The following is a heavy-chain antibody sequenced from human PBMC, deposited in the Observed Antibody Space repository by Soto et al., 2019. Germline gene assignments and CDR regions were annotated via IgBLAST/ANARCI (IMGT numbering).Heavy chain of an antibody. CDR1: GFTFSDYY. J-gene: IGHJ4*02. Sequence: PGGSLRLSCAASGFTFSDYYMGWIRQAPGKGLEWVSYISSSGSTIYYADSVKGRFTISRDNAKNSLYLQMNSLRAEDTAVYYCARGPYDYVWGSDPPHFDYWGQGTLVTVSS. V-gene: IGHV3-11*01. D-gene: IGHD3-16*02. CDR2: ISSSGSTI. CDR3: ARGPYDYVWGSDPPHFDY.